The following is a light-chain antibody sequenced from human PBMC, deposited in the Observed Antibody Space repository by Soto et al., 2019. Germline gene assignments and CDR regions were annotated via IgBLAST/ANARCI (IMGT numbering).Light chain of an antibody. CDR3: QQYGNSPWT. CDR2: GAS. J-gene: IGKJ1*01. Sequence: EIVLTQSPGTLSLSPGERATLSCRASQYVTSFYLSWYQQKPGQAPRLLIYGASSRATGIPDRFSGSGSGTDFTLTISRLEPADLAVYYCQQYGNSPWTCGQGTKVEIK. V-gene: IGKV3-20*01. CDR1: QYVTSFY.